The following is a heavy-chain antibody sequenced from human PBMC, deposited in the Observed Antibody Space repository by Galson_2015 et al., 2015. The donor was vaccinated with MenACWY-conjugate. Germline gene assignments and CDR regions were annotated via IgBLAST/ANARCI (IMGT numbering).Heavy chain of an antibody. D-gene: IGHD3-10*02. CDR3: ARDLFRQAGGCDY. CDR1: GFTFSSYS. Sequence: SLRLSCAASGFTFSSYSMNWVRQAPGKGLEWVSSISSSSTYIYYADSVKGRFTISRDNAENSLYLQMNSLRAEDTAVYYCARDLFRQAGGCDYWAQGTPVTVSS. J-gene: IGHJ4*02. CDR2: ISSSSTYI. V-gene: IGHV3-21*01.